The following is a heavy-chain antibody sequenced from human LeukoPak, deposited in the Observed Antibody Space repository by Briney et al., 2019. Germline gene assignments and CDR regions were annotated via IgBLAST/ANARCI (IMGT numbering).Heavy chain of an antibody. J-gene: IGHJ3*02. D-gene: IGHD2-2*01. Sequence: GGSLRLSCAASGFTFSGSAMHWVRQASGKGLEWVGRIRSKANSYATAYAASVKGRFTISRDDSKNTAYLQMNSLKTEDTAVYYCTPVGYCSSTSCSDAFDIWGQGTMVTVSS. V-gene: IGHV3-73*01. CDR1: GFTFSGSA. CDR3: TPVGYCSSTSCSDAFDI. CDR2: IRSKANSYAT.